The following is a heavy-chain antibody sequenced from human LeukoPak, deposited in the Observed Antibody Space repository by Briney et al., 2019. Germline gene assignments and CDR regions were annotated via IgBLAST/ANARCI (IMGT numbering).Heavy chain of an antibody. J-gene: IGHJ6*04. V-gene: IGHV3-21*01. CDR3: ARGVYHYYYGMDV. D-gene: IGHD2-8*01. Sequence: XVSSISSSSSYIYYADSVKGRFTISRDNAKNSLYLQMNSLRAEDTAVYYCARGVYHYYYGMDVWGKGTTVTVSS. CDR2: ISSSSSYI.